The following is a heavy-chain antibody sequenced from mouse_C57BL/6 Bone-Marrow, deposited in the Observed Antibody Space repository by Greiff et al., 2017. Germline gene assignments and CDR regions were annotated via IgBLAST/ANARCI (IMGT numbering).Heavy chain of an antibody. J-gene: IGHJ3*01. CDR2: ISSGGDYI. Sequence: EVQVVESGEGLVKPGGSLKLSCAASGFTFSSYAMSWVRQTPEKRLEWVAYISSGGDYIYYADTVKGRFTISRDNARNTLYLQMSSLKSEDTAMYYCTREVYYSNSAWFAYWGQGTLVTVSA. D-gene: IGHD2-5*01. CDR3: TREVYYSNSAWFAY. V-gene: IGHV5-9-1*02. CDR1: GFTFSSYA.